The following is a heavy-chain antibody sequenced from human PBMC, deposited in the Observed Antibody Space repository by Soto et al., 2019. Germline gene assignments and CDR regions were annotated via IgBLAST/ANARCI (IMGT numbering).Heavy chain of an antibody. CDR1: GYTFSTSG. V-gene: IGHV1-18*01. J-gene: IGHJ6*02. CDR3: ARVMATMAYYYYGMDV. Sequence: ASVKVSCKASGYTFSTSGMSWLRQAPGQGLEWMGWISTYNGDTNDAPKFQDRVTMTSDTSTSTVYMELRSLRSEDTAVYYCARVMATMAYYYYGMDVWGQGTTVTVSS. CDR2: ISTYNGDT. D-gene: IGHD5-12*01.